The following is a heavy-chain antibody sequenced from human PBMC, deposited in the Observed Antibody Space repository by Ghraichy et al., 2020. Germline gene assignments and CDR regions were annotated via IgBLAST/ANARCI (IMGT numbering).Heavy chain of an antibody. Sequence: SETLSLTCTVSGGSISSSSYYWGWIRQPPGKGLEWIGSIYYSGSTYYNPSLKSRVTISVDTSKNQFSLKLSSVTAADTAVYYCARLINPAELRYYYYGMDVWGQGTTVTVSS. CDR3: ARLINPAELRYYYYGMDV. D-gene: IGHD1-7*01. J-gene: IGHJ6*02. CDR2: IYYSGST. CDR1: GGSISSSSYY. V-gene: IGHV4-39*01.